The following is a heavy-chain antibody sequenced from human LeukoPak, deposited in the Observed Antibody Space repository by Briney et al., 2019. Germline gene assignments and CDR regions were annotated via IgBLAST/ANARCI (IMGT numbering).Heavy chain of an antibody. CDR1: GFSVDGNY. J-gene: IGHJ3*01. CDR2: IYGGGGST. CDR3: ATPQSLDAFDL. V-gene: IGHV3-53*01. Sequence: GGSLRLSCAASGFSVDGNYMHWVRQAPGKGLEWVSVIYGGGGSTSYADSVKGRFSIARDNSKNTVYLQMNTLRAEDTAVYFCATPQSLDAFDLWGQGTMVTVSP.